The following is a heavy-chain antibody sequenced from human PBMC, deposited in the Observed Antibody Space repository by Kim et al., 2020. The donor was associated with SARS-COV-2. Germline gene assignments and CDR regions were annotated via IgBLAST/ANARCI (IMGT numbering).Heavy chain of an antibody. CDR3: ATRAAPWGNYFDY. D-gene: IGHD3-16*01. Sequence: YAQKCQGRVTMTEETSTDTAYMELSSLRSEDTAVYYCATRAAPWGNYFDYWGQGTLVTVSS. J-gene: IGHJ4*02. V-gene: IGHV1-24*01.